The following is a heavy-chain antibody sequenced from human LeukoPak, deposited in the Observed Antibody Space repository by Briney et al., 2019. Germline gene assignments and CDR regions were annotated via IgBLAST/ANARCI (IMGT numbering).Heavy chain of an antibody. Sequence: SETLSLTCTVSGDSISSYYWSWIRQPPGKGLEWIGYIYYSGSTNYNPSLKSRVTISIDTSKNQFSLKVNSVTAADTAVYYCARLKWLVGSHYYYYMDVWGKGTTVTVSS. CDR1: GDSISSYY. J-gene: IGHJ6*03. V-gene: IGHV4-59*01. D-gene: IGHD6-19*01. CDR2: IYYSGST. CDR3: ARLKWLVGSHYYYYMDV.